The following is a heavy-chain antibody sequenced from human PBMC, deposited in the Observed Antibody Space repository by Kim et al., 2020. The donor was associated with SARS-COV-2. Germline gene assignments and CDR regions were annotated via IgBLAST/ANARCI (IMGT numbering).Heavy chain of an antibody. CDR3: ARADYYDSSGHHF. CDR2: IYYSGRN. Sequence: GGSLRLSCAASGFSFRNTYLRWFRQAPGKGLEWVSLIYYSGRNFYYASAMGGLSAFTKNYTDTLHHQQNSMRAAEKAVYYCARADYYDSSGHHF. V-gene: IGHV3-66*01. D-gene: IGHD3-22*01. J-gene: IGHJ2*01. CDR1: GFSFRNTY.